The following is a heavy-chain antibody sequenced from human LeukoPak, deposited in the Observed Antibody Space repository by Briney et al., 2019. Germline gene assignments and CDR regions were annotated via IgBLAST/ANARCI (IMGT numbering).Heavy chain of an antibody. Sequence: SETLSLTCTVSGGSISRSSYYWGWIRQPPGKGLEWIGSVYSRGSTYYKSSLKSRVSISIDTSKNQFSLKLTSVTAADTAVYYCARDDFWTGYYTFAYWGLGTLVTVSS. D-gene: IGHD3/OR15-3a*01. V-gene: IGHV4-39*07. J-gene: IGHJ4*02. CDR3: ARDDFWTGYYTFAY. CDR1: GGSISRSSYY. CDR2: VYSRGST.